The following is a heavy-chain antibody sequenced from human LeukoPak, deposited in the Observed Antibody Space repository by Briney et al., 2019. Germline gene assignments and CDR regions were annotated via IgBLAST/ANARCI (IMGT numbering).Heavy chain of an antibody. Sequence: GGSLRLSCAASGFTFSSYGMHWVRQAPGKGLEWVAVISYDGSNKYYADSVKGRFTISRDNSKYTPYLQMNSLRAEDTAVYYCAKDRTPAIYDRAQGFDYWGQGTLATVSS. J-gene: IGHJ4*02. D-gene: IGHD3-22*01. CDR1: GFTFSSYG. V-gene: IGHV3-30*18. CDR2: ISYDGSNK. CDR3: AKDRTPAIYDRAQGFDY.